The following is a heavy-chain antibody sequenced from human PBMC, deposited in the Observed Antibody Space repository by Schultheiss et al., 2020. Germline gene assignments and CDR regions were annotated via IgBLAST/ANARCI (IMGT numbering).Heavy chain of an antibody. D-gene: IGHD2-21*01. J-gene: IGHJ5*02. V-gene: IGHV3-23*01. CDR3: ANLRFPPDP. CDR1: GFTFSSND. Sequence: GESLKISCAASGFTFSSNDMHWVRQATGKGLEWVSAISGSGGSTYYADSVKGRFTISRDNSKNTLYLQMNSLRAEDTAVYYCANLRFPPDPWGQGTLVTVSS. CDR2: ISGSGGST.